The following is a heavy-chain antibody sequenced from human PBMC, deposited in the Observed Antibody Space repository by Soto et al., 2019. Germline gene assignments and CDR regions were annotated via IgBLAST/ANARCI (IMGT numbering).Heavy chain of an antibody. CDR3: AKDVSVTNYYFDH. Sequence: EVQLLESGGGLVQPGGSLRVSCAASGFTFDNYAMSWVRQAPGKGLEWVSEISGRGGTTYYANSVKGRFTISRDNSKNTLYLQMNSLRAEDTAVYYCAKDVSVTNYYFDHWGQGTLVTVSS. J-gene: IGHJ4*02. D-gene: IGHD4-17*01. V-gene: IGHV3-23*01. CDR2: ISGRGGTT. CDR1: GFTFDNYA.